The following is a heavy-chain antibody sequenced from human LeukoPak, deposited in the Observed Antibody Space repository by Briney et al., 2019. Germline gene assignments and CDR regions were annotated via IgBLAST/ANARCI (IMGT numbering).Heavy chain of an antibody. CDR2: IRYDGRNK. CDR1: GFTFSSYG. CDR3: ARDGGSSGYHDALDI. V-gene: IGHV3-33*01. J-gene: IGHJ3*02. D-gene: IGHD3-22*01. Sequence: PGRSLRLSCAASGFTFSSYGMHWVRQAPGRGLEWVALIRYDGRNKYYADSVKGRFTISRDNSKNTLSLQLNSLRDEDTAVYYCARDGGSSGYHDALDIWGQGTMVTVSA.